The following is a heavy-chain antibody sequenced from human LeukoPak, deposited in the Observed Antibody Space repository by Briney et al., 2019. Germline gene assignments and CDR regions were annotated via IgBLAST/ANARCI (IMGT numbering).Heavy chain of an antibody. J-gene: IGHJ4*02. V-gene: IGHV1-69*13. CDR1: GGTFSSYA. CDR2: IIPIFGTA. D-gene: IGHD3-3*01. Sequence: SVKVSCKASGGTFSSYAISWVRQAPGQGLEWMGGIIPIFGTANYAQKFQGRVTITADGSTSTAYVELSSLRSEDTAVYYCARDKYYDFWSGFTQTEGYFDYWGQGTLVTVSS. CDR3: ARDKYYDFWSGFTQTEGYFDY.